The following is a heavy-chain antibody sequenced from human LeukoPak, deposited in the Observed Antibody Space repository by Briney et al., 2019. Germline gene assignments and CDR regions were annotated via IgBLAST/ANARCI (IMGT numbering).Heavy chain of an antibody. Sequence: GGSLRLSCAASGFTFSSYSMNWVRQAPGKGLEWVSYISSSSSTIYYADSVKGRFTISRDNAKNSLYLQMNSLRAEDTAVYYCARGRASGYCSTTSCSNNWFDPWGQGTLVTVSS. D-gene: IGHD2-2*01. CDR3: ARGRASGYCSTTSCSNNWFDP. CDR1: GFTFSSYS. J-gene: IGHJ5*02. CDR2: ISSSSSTI. V-gene: IGHV3-48*04.